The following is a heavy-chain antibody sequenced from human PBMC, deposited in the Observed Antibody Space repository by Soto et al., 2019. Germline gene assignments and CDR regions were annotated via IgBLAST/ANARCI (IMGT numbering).Heavy chain of an antibody. J-gene: IGHJ4*02. V-gene: IGHV3-23*01. CDR1: GFTFSTYA. CDR3: AKRRGAGGHFDY. D-gene: IGHD2-15*01. CDR2: VSSGGGT. Sequence: EVELLESGGGLVQPEGSLRLSCAASGFTFSTYAMGWVRQAPGKGLEWVSVVSSGGGTHYADSVKGGFTVSRDNSKNTLSLQMNSLRADDTAVYYCAKRRGAGGHFDYWCQGALVTVSS.